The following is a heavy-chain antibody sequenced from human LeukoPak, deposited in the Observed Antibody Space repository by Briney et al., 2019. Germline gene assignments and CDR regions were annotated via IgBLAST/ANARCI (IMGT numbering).Heavy chain of an antibody. CDR1: GFTFSSYW. D-gene: IGHD6-13*01. V-gene: IGHV3-74*01. J-gene: IGHJ4*02. CDR2: INSDGSST. Sequence: GGSLRLSRAASGFTFSSYWMHWVRQAPGKRLVWVSRINSDGSSTNYADSVKGRFTISRDNAKNTLYLQMNSLRAEDTAVYYCAGDFGIAEVYWGQGTLVTVSS. CDR3: AGDFGIAEVY.